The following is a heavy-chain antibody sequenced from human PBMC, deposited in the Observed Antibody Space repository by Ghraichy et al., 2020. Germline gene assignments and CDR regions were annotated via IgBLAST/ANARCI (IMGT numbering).Heavy chain of an antibody. CDR2: IYYSGST. CDR1: GGSISSSSYY. J-gene: IGHJ2*01. Sequence: SETLSLTCTVSGGSISSSSYYWGWIRQPPGKGLEWIGSIYYSGSTYYNPSLKSRVTISVDTSKNQFSLKLSSVTAADTAVYYCASTVTGQGHYYDSSGYYWGWYFDLWGRGTLVTVSS. V-gene: IGHV4-39*01. CDR3: ASTVTGQGHYYDSSGYYWGWYFDL. D-gene: IGHD3-22*01.